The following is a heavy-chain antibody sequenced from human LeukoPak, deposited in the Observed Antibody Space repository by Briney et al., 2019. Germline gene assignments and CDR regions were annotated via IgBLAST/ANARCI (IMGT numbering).Heavy chain of an antibody. CDR1: GGSISSSSYY. CDR3: ARLITMVRGLQRGTNYFDY. D-gene: IGHD3-10*01. J-gene: IGHJ4*02. V-gene: IGHV4-39*07. CDR2: IYYSGST. Sequence: SETLSLTCTVSGGSISSSSYYWGWIRQPPGKGLEWIGSIYYSGSTYYNPSLKSRVTISVDTSKNQFSLKLSSVTAADTAVCYCARLITMVRGLQRGTNYFDYWGQGTLVTVSS.